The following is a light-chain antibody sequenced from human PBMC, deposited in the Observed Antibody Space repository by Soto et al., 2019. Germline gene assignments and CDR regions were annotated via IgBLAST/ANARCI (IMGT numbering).Light chain of an antibody. CDR1: QSISSW. V-gene: IGKV1-5*03. Sequence: DIQMTQSPSTLSASVGDRVTITCRASQSISSWLAWYQQKPGKAPKLLIYKASSLESGVPSRFSGCGSGTEFTLTISSXQPDDFATYYCQQYNSYSWTFGQGTKVDTK. CDR3: QQYNSYSWT. CDR2: KAS. J-gene: IGKJ1*01.